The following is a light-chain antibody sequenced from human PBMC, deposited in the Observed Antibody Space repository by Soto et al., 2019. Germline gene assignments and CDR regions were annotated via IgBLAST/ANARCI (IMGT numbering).Light chain of an antibody. V-gene: IGKV2-28*01. J-gene: IGKJ1*01. CDR2: LGS. CDR1: QSLLHSNGYNY. CDR3: MQALQTPLT. Sequence: DIVMTQSPLSLPVAPGEPASISCRSSQSLLHSNGYNYLDWYLQKPGQSPQLLIYLGSNRASGVPDRCSGSGSGSDFTLKISRVEAEDVGVYYCMQALQTPLTCGQGTKVEIK.